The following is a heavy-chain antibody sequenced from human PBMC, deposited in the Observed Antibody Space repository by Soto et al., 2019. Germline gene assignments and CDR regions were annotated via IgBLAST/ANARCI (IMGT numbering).Heavy chain of an antibody. V-gene: IGHV3-23*01. CDR3: AKPPDYNWNDY. CDR1: GFTFSSYA. J-gene: IGHJ4*02. CDR2: VSGSGGST. D-gene: IGHD1-20*01. Sequence: GGSLRLSCAASGFTFSSYAMSWVRQAPGKGLEWISAVSGSGGSTYYADSVKGRFTISRDNSKDTLFLQMNNLRAEDTAVYYCAKPPDYNWNDYWGQGTLVTVSS.